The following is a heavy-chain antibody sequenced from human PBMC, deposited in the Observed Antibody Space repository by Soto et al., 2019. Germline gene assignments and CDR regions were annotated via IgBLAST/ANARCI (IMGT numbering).Heavy chain of an antibody. J-gene: IGHJ4*02. CDR3: ARLEELATISYYFDF. CDR1: GGSISSNSYY. Sequence: SETLSLTCTVSGGSISSNSYYWGWIRQPPGKGLEWIGSIFYSGSTYFNPSLKSRVTISVDTSKNQFSLRLNSVTAADSAVYFCARLEELATISYYFDFWGPGALVTVSS. D-gene: IGHD1-1*01. CDR2: IFYSGST. V-gene: IGHV4-39*01.